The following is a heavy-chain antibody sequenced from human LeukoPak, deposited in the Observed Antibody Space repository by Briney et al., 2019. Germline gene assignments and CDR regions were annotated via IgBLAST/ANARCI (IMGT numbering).Heavy chain of an antibody. CDR2: ISYDGSNK. CDR3: AKDGLRLGELSY. J-gene: IGHJ4*02. Sequence: PGGSLRLSCAASGFTFSSYGMHWVRQAPGKGREWVAVISYDGSNKYYADSVKGRFTISRDNSKNTLYLQMNSLRAEDTAVYYCAKDGLRLGELSYWGQGTLVTVSS. D-gene: IGHD3-16*02. CDR1: GFTFSSYG. V-gene: IGHV3-30*18.